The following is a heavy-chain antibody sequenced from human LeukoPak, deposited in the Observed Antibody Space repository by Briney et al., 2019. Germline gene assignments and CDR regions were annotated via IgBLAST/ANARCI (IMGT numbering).Heavy chain of an antibody. J-gene: IGHJ4*02. CDR2: ISYDGSNK. Sequence: GGSLRLSCAASGFTFSSYAMHWVRQAPGKGLEWVAVISYDGSNKYYADSVKGRFTISRDNSKNTLYLQMNSLRAEDTAVCYCARAPSLLLWFGEYFDYWGQGTLVTVSS. CDR1: GFTFSSYA. CDR3: ARAPSLLLWFGEYFDY. V-gene: IGHV3-30*04. D-gene: IGHD3-10*01.